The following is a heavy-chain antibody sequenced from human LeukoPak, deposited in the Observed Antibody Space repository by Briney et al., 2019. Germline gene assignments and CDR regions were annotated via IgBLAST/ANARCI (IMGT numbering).Heavy chain of an antibody. CDR1: GGTFSSYA. CDR2: IFPIFGTE. CDR3: ARAPICSGGSCYDYYYGMDV. J-gene: IGHJ6*02. V-gene: IGHV1-69*13. D-gene: IGHD2-15*01. Sequence: GASVKVSCTASGGTFSSYAISWVRQAPGQGLEWMGGIFPIFGTENYAQKFQGRVTITADESTSTAYMELSSQRSEDTAVYYCARAPICSGGSCYDYYYGMDVWGQGTTVTVSS.